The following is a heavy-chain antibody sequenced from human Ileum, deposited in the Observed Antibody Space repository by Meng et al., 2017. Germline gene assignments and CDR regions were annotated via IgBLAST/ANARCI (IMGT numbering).Heavy chain of an antibody. Sequence: QAQLQEPGPGLGKPSGTLPLTCAVSGGSISISNWWTWVRQPPGKGLEWIGEIYHTGGTNYNPSLKRRVTISVDKSKNQFSLRLTSVSAAGTAVYYCAASLDGNRFDPWGQGTLVTVSS. D-gene: IGHD1-26*01. CDR1: GGSISISNW. CDR2: IYHTGGT. V-gene: IGHV4-4*02. J-gene: IGHJ5*02. CDR3: AASLDGNRFDP.